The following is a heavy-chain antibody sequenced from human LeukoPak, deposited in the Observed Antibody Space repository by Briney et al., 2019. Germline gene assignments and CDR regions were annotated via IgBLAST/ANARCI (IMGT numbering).Heavy chain of an antibody. J-gene: IGHJ4*02. CDR1: GFTYDDYA. V-gene: IGHV3-43D*03. D-gene: IGHD3-3*01. CDR3: AKEASGGYTYYFDY. Sequence: PGGSLRLSCAASGFTYDDYAMHWVPQSRGEALEFSFLISFGGGSSYYADSVKGRFTISRDNSKTSLYLQMNSLRAEDTALYYCAKEASGGYTYYFDYWGQGTLVTVSS. CDR2: ISFGGGSS.